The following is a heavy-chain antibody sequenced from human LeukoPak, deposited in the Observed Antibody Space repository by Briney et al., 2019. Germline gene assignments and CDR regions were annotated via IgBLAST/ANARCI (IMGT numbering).Heavy chain of an antibody. CDR2: ISYDGSTE. V-gene: IGHV3-30-3*01. CDR1: GFTFNSYD. J-gene: IGHJ4*02. D-gene: IGHD3-10*01. CDR3: AGVTMVRAIIITSDY. Sequence: GGSLRLSCAASGFTFNSYDIHWVRQAPGKGLEWVAVISYDGSTEYYADSVKGRFTISRDNSENTVYLQMNSLRAEDTAVYYCAGVTMVRAIIITSDYWGQGTLVTVSS.